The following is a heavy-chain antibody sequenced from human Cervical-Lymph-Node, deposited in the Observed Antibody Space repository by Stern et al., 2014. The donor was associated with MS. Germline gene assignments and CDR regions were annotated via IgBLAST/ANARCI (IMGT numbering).Heavy chain of an antibody. D-gene: IGHD2-21*01. CDR1: GGTFSNYA. V-gene: IGHV1-69*01. J-gene: IGHJ4*02. Sequence: VQLVESGAEVKMPGPSVKVSCKTSGGTFSNYAISWVRQAPGQGLEWMGGITPIFDETNYAQKLQGRITITADESTRTAYMELSSLRSDDTAMYYCARGDSEAPIYYFDYWGQGTLVTVSS. CDR2: ITPIFDET. CDR3: ARGDSEAPIYYFDY.